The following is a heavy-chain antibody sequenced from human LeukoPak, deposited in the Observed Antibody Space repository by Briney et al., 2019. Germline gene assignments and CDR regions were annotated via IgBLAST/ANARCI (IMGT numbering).Heavy chain of an antibody. CDR3: TTEYDYVWGSYRYILSLDY. J-gene: IGHJ4*02. CDR1: GFTFSNAW. Sequence: PGGSLRLSCAASGFTFSNAWMSWVRQAPGKGLEWVGRIKSKTDGGTTDNAAPVKGRFTISRDDSKNTLYLQMNSLKTEDTAVYYCTTEYDYVWGSYRYILSLDYWGQGTLVTVSS. V-gene: IGHV3-15*01. D-gene: IGHD3-16*02. CDR2: IKSKTDGGTT.